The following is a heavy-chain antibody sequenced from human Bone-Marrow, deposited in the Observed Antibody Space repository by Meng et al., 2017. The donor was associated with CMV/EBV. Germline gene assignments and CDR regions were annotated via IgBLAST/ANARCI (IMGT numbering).Heavy chain of an antibody. CDR1: GGTFSSYS. CDR3: ARDSAYYGMDV. Sequence: SVKVSCKASGGTFSSYSISWVRQAPGQGLEWMGRIIPIHEIANYAQKFQGRVTISADKSTNTSYMELSRLRSEDTAVYYCARDSAYYGMDVWGQGTTVT. J-gene: IGHJ6*02. V-gene: IGHV1-69*04. CDR2: IIPIHEIA.